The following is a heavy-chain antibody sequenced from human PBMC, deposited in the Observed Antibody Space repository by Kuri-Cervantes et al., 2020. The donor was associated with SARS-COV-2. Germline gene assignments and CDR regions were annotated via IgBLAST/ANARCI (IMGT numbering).Heavy chain of an antibody. Sequence: SETLSLTCTVSGGSISSGDYYWSWIRQSPGKGLEWIGYIYYSGSTYYNPSLKSRVTISVDTSKNQFSLKLSSVTAADTAVYYCARDRLGLLWFGEPKRYGMDVWGQGTTVTVS. CDR3: ARDRLGLLWFGEPKRYGMDV. D-gene: IGHD3-10*01. J-gene: IGHJ6*02. CDR1: GGSISSGDYY. V-gene: IGHV4-30-4*01. CDR2: IYYSGST.